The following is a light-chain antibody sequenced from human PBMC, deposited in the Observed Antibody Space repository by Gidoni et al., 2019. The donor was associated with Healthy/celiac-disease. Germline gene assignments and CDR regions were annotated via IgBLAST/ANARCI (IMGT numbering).Light chain of an antibody. CDR3: QQYNSYPYT. V-gene: IGKV1-5*03. CDR1: QSISSW. CDR2: KAS. Sequence: DIHMTQSLSTLSASVGDRVTIICRASQSISSWLAWYQQKPGKAPKLLIYKASSLESGAPPRFSGSGSGTEFTLTISSLQPDDFATYYCQQYNSYPYTFGQGTKLEIK. J-gene: IGKJ2*01.